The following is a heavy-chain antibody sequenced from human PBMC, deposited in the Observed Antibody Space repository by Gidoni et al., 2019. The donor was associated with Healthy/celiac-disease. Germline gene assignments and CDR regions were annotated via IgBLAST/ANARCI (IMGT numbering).Heavy chain of an antibody. D-gene: IGHD6-13*01. CDR1: GFTFSSYG. J-gene: IGHJ4*02. CDR3: ARESVAAGIGHDY. Sequence: QVQLVESVGGVVQPGRSLRLSCAASGFTFSSYGMHWVRQAPGKGLEWVAVIWYDGSNKYYADSVKGRFAISRDNSKNTLYLQMNSLRAEDTAVYYCARESVAAGIGHDYWGQGTLVTVSS. CDR2: IWYDGSNK. V-gene: IGHV3-33*01.